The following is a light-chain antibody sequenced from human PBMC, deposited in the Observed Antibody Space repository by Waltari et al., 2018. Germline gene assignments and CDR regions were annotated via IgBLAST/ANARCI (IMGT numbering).Light chain of an antibody. CDR1: SSDVSGCNY. V-gene: IGLV2-14*01. CDR3: SSYTSSSTYV. CDR2: DVS. Sequence: QSARTQSASVSGSPGHSITIHCTGTSSDVSGCNYVSWYQQHPGKTPKLMIYDVSNRPSGVSKRFSGSKSGNTASLTISGLQAEDEADYYCSSYTSSSTYVFGTGTKVTVL. J-gene: IGLJ1*01.